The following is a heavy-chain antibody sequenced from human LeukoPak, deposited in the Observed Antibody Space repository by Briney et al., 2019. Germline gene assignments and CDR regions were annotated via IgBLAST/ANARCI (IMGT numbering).Heavy chain of an antibody. CDR3: VSLGYSSSSVRY. Sequence: GGSLRLSCAASGFTFDGYGMHWVRQAPGKGLEWVAFIRFDGSNKYYADSVKGRFTISRDNSKNTLYLQMNSLRAEDTAVYFCVSLGYSSSSVRYWGQGTLVTVSS. D-gene: IGHD6-6*01. V-gene: IGHV3-30*02. J-gene: IGHJ4*02. CDR2: IRFDGSNK. CDR1: GFTFDGYG.